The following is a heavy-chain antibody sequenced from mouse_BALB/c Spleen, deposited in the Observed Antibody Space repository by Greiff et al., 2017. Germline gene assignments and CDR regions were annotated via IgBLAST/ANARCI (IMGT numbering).Heavy chain of an antibody. CDR1: GYAFSSYW. V-gene: IGHV1-80*01. J-gene: IGHJ2*01. D-gene: IGHD4-1*01. CDR3: ARGANWDYFDY. CDR2: IYPGDGDT. Sequence: VQLQQSGAELVRPGSSVKISCKASGYAFSSYWMNWVKQRPGQGLEWIGQIYPGDGDTNYNGKFKGKATLTADKSSSTAYMQLSSLTSEDSAVYFCARGANWDYFDYWGQGTTRTVSS.